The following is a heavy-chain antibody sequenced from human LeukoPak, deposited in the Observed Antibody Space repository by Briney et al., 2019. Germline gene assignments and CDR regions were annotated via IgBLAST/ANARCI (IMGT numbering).Heavy chain of an antibody. CDR3: AKDRAPWYSGSYYGIGY. CDR1: GFTFSSYG. Sequence: GGSLRLSCAASGFTFSSYGMHWVRQAPGKGLEWVAFIRYDGSNKYYADSVKGRFTISRDNSKNTLYLQMNSLRAEDTAVYYCAKDRAPWYSGSYYGIGYWGQGTLVTVSS. CDR2: IRYDGSNK. J-gene: IGHJ4*02. D-gene: IGHD1-26*01. V-gene: IGHV3-30*02.